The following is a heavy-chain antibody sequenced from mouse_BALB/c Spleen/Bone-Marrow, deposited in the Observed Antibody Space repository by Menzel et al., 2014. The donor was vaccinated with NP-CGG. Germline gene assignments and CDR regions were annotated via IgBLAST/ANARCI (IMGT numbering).Heavy chain of an antibody. J-gene: IGHJ3*01. CDR3: ARDYGRTAWFAY. CDR2: IDPANGNT. Sequence: EVQLQQSGAELVKPGAPVKLSYTASGFNIKDTYIHWVKQRPEQGLEWIGGIDPANGNTKYDPKFQGKATITADTSSNTAYLQPSSLTSEDTAVYYCARDYGRTAWFAYWGQGTLVTVSA. CDR1: GFNIKDTY. V-gene: IGHV14-3*02. D-gene: IGHD1-1*01.